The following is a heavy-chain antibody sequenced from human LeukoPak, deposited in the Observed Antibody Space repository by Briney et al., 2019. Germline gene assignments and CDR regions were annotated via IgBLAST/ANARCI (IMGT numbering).Heavy chain of an antibody. CDR2: IYSSGSI. Sequence: SETLSLTCTVSGGSMSPYYWNWIRQPPGKGLEWIGYIYSSGSINYNPSLKSRVTISIDTSKNQFSLKLSSVTAADTAVYYCARDRGRRDRYIYINYYMDVWGKGTTVTVSS. V-gene: IGHV4-59*01. CDR1: GGSMSPYY. J-gene: IGHJ6*03. D-gene: IGHD5-24*01. CDR3: ARDRGRRDRYIYINYYMDV.